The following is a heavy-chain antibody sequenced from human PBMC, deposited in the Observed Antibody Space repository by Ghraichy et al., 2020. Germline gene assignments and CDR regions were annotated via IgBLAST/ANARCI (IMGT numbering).Heavy chain of an antibody. V-gene: IGHV4-4*07. D-gene: IGHD3-22*01. CDR1: GGSISSYY. CDR3: ARVITAYDSSGYYYSWFDP. Sequence: SENLSLTCTVSGGSISSYYWSWIRQPAGKGLEWIGRIYTSGSTNYNPSLKSRVTMSVDTSKNQFSLKLSSVTAADTAVYYCARVITAYDSSGYYYSWFDPWGQGTLVTVSS. J-gene: IGHJ5*02. CDR2: IYTSGST.